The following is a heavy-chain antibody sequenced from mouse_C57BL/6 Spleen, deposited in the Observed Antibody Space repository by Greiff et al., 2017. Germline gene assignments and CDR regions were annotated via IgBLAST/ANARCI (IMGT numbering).Heavy chain of an antibody. CDR2: ISSGGSYT. V-gene: IGHV5-6*01. D-gene: IGHD3-2*02. Sequence: EVQGVESGGDLVKPGGSLKLSCAASGFTFSSYGMSWVRQTPDKRLEWVATISSGGSYTYYPDSVKGRFTISRDNATNTLYLQMSSLKSEDTAMYYCARDSSGYGARDYWGQGTSVTVSS. CDR1: GFTFSSYG. CDR3: ARDSSGYGARDY. J-gene: IGHJ4*01.